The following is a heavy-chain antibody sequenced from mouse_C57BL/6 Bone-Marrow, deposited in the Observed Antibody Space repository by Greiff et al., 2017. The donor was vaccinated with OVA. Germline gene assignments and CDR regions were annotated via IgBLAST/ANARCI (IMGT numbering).Heavy chain of an antibody. J-gene: IGHJ2*01. V-gene: IGHV1-66*01. CDR3: AYGNLF. CDR1: GYSFTSYY. Sequence: VMLVESGPELVKPGASVKISCKASGYSFTSYYIHWVKQRPGQGLEWIGWIYPGSGNTKYNEKFKGKATLTADTSSSTAYMQLSSLTSEDSAVYYCAYGNLFWGQGTTLTVSS. CDR2: IYPGSGNT. D-gene: IGHD2-1*01.